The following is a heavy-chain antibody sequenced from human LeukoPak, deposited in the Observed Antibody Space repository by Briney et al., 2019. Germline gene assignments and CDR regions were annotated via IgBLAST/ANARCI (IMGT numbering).Heavy chain of an antibody. Sequence: PGGSLRLSCAASGFTFSSYAMHWVRQAPGKGLEWVAVISYDGSNKYYADSVKGRFTISRDNSKNTLYLQMNSLRAEDTAVYYCARIGLRDPSRDAFDIWGQGTMVTVSS. V-gene: IGHV3-30-3*01. D-gene: IGHD3-16*01. J-gene: IGHJ3*02. CDR2: ISYDGSNK. CDR3: ARIGLRDPSRDAFDI. CDR1: GFTFSSYA.